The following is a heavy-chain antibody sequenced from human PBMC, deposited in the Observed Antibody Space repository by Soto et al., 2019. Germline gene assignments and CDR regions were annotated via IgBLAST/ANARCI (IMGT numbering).Heavy chain of an antibody. CDR3: ARDSRYCSSTSCYSGMDV. J-gene: IGHJ6*02. D-gene: IGHD2-2*01. Sequence: GGSLRLSCAASGFTVSSNYMSWVRQAPGKGLEWVSVIYSGGSTYYADSVKGRFTISRDNSKNTLYLQMNSLRAEDTAVYYCARDSRYCSSTSCYSGMDVWGQGTRSPSP. V-gene: IGHV3-53*01. CDR1: GFTVSSNY. CDR2: IYSGGST.